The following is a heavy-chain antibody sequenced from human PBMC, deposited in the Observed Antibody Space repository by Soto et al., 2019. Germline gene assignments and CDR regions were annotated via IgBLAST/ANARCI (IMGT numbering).Heavy chain of an antibody. D-gene: IGHD1-1*01. CDR1: GGSISPHY. Sequence: QVQLQESGPGLVRPSDTLSLTCTVSGGSISPHYWSWVRQPPGKGLEWVGYIHYSGSTNYNPSLKGRVTMSVDTSKNQFSLKLSSVTAADSATYFCARDSSGRFLDWQKESFDIWGQGRMVIVSS. CDR2: IHYSGST. J-gene: IGHJ3*02. V-gene: IGHV4-59*11. CDR3: ARDSSGRFLDWQKESFDI.